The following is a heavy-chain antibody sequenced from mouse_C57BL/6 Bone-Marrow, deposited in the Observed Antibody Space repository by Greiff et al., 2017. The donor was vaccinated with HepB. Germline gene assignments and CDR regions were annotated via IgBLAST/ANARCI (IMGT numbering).Heavy chain of an antibody. CDR1: GYSFTGYY. D-gene: IGHD1-1*01. CDR3: ARYGGSNYKEYFDY. J-gene: IGHJ2*01. CDR2: INPSTGGT. V-gene: IGHV1-42*01. Sequence: VQLQQSGPELVKPGASVKISCKASGYSFTGYYMNWVKQSPEKSLEWIGEINPSTGGTTYNQKFKAKATLTVDKSSSTAYMQLKSLTCEDSSVYYCARYGGSNYKEYFDYCGQGTTLTVSS.